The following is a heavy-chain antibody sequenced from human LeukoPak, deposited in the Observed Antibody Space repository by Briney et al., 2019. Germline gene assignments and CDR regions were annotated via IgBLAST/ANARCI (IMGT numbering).Heavy chain of an antibody. J-gene: IGHJ4*02. CDR2: IYYTGIT. CDR1: GGSVNSGSYY. CDR3: ATSQCGSDCYLAGDY. D-gene: IGHD2-21*02. Sequence: SETLSLTCAVSGGSVNSGSYYWSWIRQHPGKGLEWIGFIYYTGITNYNPSLKSRVTISVDTSKNQFSLNLNSVTAADTAVYYCATSQCGSDCYLAGDYWGQGTLVTVSS. V-gene: IGHV4-61*01.